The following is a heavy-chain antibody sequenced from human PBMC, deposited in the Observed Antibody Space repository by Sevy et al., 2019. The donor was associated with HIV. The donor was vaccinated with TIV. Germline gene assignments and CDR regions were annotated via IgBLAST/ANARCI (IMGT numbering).Heavy chain of an antibody. CDR1: GGSIRRGDYF. CDR3: ARLRGGYGNGWFYYYMDV. J-gene: IGHJ6*03. Sequence: SETLSLTCSVTGGSIRRGDYFWGWIRQSPGKGLEWIGSITDSGSTYYNPSLKSRVTMSVDTSKNQFSLKLSSVTAADTAVHYCARLRGGYGNGWFYYYMDVWGKGTTVTASS. CDR2: ITDSGST. D-gene: IGHD3-10*01. V-gene: IGHV4-39*01.